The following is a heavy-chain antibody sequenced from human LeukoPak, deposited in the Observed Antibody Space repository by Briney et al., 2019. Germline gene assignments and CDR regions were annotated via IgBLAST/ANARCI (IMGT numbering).Heavy chain of an antibody. J-gene: IGHJ5*02. D-gene: IGHD1-26*01. CDR2: INPNSGGT. CDR1: GYTFTGYY. V-gene: IGHV1-2*02. Sequence: ASVKVSCKASGYTFTGYYMHWVRQAPGQGLEWMGWINPNSGGTNYAQKFQGRVTMTRDTSISTAYMELSRLRSDDTAVYYCAGDRPSGSYYGGRWWFDPWGQGTLVTVSS. CDR3: AGDRPSGSYYGGRWWFDP.